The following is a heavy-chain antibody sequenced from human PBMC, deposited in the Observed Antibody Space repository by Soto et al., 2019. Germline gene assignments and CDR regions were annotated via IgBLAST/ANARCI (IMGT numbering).Heavy chain of an antibody. Sequence: ASVKVSCKASGYTFTGYYMHWVRQAPGQGLEWMGWINPNSGGTNYAQKFQGRVTMIRDTSISTAYMELSRLRSDDTAVYYCASLWAVVIAPGDYWGQGTLVTVSS. CDR3: ASLWAVVIAPGDY. CDR2: INPNSGGT. CDR1: GYTFTGYY. J-gene: IGHJ4*02. D-gene: IGHD3-22*01. V-gene: IGHV1-2*02.